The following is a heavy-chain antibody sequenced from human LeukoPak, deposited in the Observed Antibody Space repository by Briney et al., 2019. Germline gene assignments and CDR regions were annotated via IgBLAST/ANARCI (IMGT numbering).Heavy chain of an antibody. V-gene: IGHV4-34*01. D-gene: IGHD6-13*01. CDR2: INHSGNT. J-gene: IGHJ4*02. CDR3: ARVQSNKITAAAEFDY. Sequence: SETLSLTCAVYGGSFSGYYWSWIRQPPGKGLEWIGEINHSGNTNYNPSLKSRVTISVDTSKNQFSLKLSSVTAADTAVYYCARVQSNKITAAAEFDYWGQGTLVTVSS. CDR1: GGSFSGYY.